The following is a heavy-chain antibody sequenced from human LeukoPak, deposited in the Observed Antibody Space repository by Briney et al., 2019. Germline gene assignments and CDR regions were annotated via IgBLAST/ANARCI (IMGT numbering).Heavy chain of an antibody. Sequence: GSTNYNSSLKSRVTISVDTSKNQFYLKLSSVTAADTAVYYCARGGSYRSFDYWGQGTLVTVSS. D-gene: IGHD1-26*01. CDR2: GST. V-gene: IGHV4-59*09. CDR3: ARGGSYRSFDY. J-gene: IGHJ4*02.